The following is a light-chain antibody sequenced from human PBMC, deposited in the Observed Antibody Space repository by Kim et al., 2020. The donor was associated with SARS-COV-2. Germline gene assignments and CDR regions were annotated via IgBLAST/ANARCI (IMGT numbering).Light chain of an antibody. CDR1: SNNVGYEG. Sequence: QTPTLTCTGNSNNVGYEGAAWLQHHQGHPPKLLFYRNNNRPSGISDKFSASRSGSAASLTITGLQPEDEADYYCSVWDRSLNAWVFGGGTQLTVL. CDR3: SVWDRSLNAWV. V-gene: IGLV10-54*04. CDR2: RNN. J-gene: IGLJ3*02.